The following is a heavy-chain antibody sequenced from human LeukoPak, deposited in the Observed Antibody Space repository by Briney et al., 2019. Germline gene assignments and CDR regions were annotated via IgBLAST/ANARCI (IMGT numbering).Heavy chain of an antibody. D-gene: IGHD6-13*01. V-gene: IGHV4-31*03. CDR2: IYYSGST. J-gene: IGHJ5*02. CDR3: ARALPAAGTHNWFDP. CDR1: GGSISSGGYY. Sequence: PSQTLSLTCTVSGGSISSGGYYWSWLRQHPGTGLEWIGYIYYSGSTYYNPSLKSRVTISVDTSKNQFSLKLSSVTAADTAVYYCARALPAAGTHNWFDPWGQGTLVTVSS.